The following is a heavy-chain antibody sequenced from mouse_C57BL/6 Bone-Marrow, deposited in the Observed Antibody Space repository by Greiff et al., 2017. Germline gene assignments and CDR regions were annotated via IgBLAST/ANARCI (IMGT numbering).Heavy chain of an antibody. CDR3: ARLEVTSYYAMDY. J-gene: IGHJ4*01. D-gene: IGHD2-5*01. Sequence: EVKLVESGGDLVKPGGSLKLSCAASGFTFSSYGMSWVRQTPDKRLEWVATISSGGSYTYYPDSVKGRFTISRDNAKNTLYLQMSSLKSEDTAMYYCARLEVTSYYAMDYWGQGTSVTVSS. CDR2: ISSGGSYT. CDR1: GFTFSSYG. V-gene: IGHV5-6*02.